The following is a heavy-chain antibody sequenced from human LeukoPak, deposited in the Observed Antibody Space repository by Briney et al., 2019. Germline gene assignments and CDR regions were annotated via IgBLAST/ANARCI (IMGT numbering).Heavy chain of an antibody. CDR2: IYPSGDST. Sequence: GGSLRLSCAASGFTFGSFSMNWVRQAPGKGLEWVSAIYPSGDSTYYADSVKGRFTISRDNSRNTLYLQMHSLSAEDTAVYYCPKDVKPDSGRDVDYWGQGTLVNVPS. CDR1: GFTFGSFS. V-gene: IGHV3-23*01. J-gene: IGHJ4*02. CDR3: PKDVKPDSGRDVDY. D-gene: IGHD6-19*01.